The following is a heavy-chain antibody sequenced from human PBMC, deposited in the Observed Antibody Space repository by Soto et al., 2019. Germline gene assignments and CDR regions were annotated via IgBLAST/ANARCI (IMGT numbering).Heavy chain of an antibody. CDR1: GGSISSGDYY. Sequence: PSETLSLTCTVSGGSISSGDYYWSWIRQPPGKGLEWIGYIYYSGSTYYNPSLKSRVTISVDTSKNQFSLKLSSVTAADTAVYYCARVSRLGDGYNLDYWGQRTLVTSPQ. V-gene: IGHV4-30-4*01. D-gene: IGHD5-12*01. J-gene: IGHJ4*02. CDR3: ARVSRLGDGYNLDY. CDR2: IYYSGST.